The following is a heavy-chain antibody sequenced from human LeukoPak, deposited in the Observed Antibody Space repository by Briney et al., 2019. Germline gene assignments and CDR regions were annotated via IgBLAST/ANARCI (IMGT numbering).Heavy chain of an antibody. CDR2: IYSGGST. Sequence: GGSLRLSCAASGFTVSSNYMSWVRQAPGKGLEWVSVIYSGGSTYYADSVKGWFTISRDNSKNTLYLQMNSLRAEDTAVYYCAKRRVRDYVWGSYRYYYYYGMDVWGQGTTVTVSS. J-gene: IGHJ6*02. D-gene: IGHD3-16*02. CDR1: GFTVSSNY. V-gene: IGHV3-53*01. CDR3: AKRRVRDYVWGSYRYYYYYGMDV.